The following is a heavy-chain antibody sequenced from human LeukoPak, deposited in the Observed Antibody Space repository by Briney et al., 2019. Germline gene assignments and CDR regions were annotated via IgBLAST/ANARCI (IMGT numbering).Heavy chain of an antibody. CDR2: INRDGSEN. J-gene: IGHJ4*02. V-gene: IGHV3-7*01. CDR3: ARDWASSGATSN. CDR1: GFTFTSYW. D-gene: IGHD1-26*01. Sequence: GGSLRLSCAASGFTFTSYWMSWVRQAPGKGLEWVANINRDGSENYYVDSVKGRFTISRDDAKNSLFLQMNSLRAEDTAVYYCARDWASSGATSNWGQGTLVTVSS.